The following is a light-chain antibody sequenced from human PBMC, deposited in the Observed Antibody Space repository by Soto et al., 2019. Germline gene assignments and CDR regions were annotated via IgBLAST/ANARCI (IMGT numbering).Light chain of an antibody. CDR1: QVVSNF. V-gene: IGKV1-39*01. Sequence: IPLPPSPSPPGASPGDTVTITCRASQVVSNFLNWYQQKPGEAPKLLIYAASNLQSGVPSRFSGSGSGTDFTLTISSLQPEDVATYYCQQSYITPLTFGQGTRLEIK. CDR2: AAS. J-gene: IGKJ5*01. CDR3: QQSYITPLT.